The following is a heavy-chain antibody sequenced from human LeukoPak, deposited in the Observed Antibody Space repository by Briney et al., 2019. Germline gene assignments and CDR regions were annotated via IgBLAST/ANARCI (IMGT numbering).Heavy chain of an antibody. Sequence: PVGSLRLSCAASGFTFTVAAMHSVPQASGTGLECVGRIGSKANSYATTYAASVKGRSPISRDDSKNTAYLQMNSLKTEDTAVYYCTRADTAMEKSPAFNYWGQGTLVTVSS. D-gene: IGHD5-18*01. CDR2: IGSKANSYAT. CDR1: GFTFTVAA. CDR3: TRADTAMEKSPAFNY. V-gene: IGHV3-73*01. J-gene: IGHJ4*02.